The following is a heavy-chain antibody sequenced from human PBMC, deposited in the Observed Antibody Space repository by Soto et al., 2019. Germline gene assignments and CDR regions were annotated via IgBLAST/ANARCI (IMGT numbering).Heavy chain of an antibody. Sequence: GGSLRLSCAASGFTFSTYWMHWVRQAPGKGLVWVSRINSDGSTTNYADSVKGRFTISRDNAKNTLYLQMNSLRAEDTAVYYCARLWLERREAYYGMDVWGQGTTVTVSS. CDR2: INSDGSTT. CDR1: GFTFSTYW. J-gene: IGHJ6*02. D-gene: IGHD1-1*01. CDR3: ARLWLERREAYYGMDV. V-gene: IGHV3-74*01.